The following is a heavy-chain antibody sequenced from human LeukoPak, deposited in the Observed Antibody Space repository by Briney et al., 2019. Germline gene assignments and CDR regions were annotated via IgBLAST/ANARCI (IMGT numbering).Heavy chain of an antibody. CDR1: GGTFSSYA. J-gene: IGHJ6*03. V-gene: IGHV1-69*05. CDR3: ATPLDLDYGGNTPSYYYYMDV. Sequence: SVNLSCTASGGTFSSYAISWVRQAPGQGLEWLGGIIPIFSTANYAQKFQGRVTITTDESTSTAYMELSSLRSEDTAVYYCATPLDLDYGGNTPSYYYYMDVWGKGTTVTVSS. D-gene: IGHD4-23*01. CDR2: IIPIFSTA.